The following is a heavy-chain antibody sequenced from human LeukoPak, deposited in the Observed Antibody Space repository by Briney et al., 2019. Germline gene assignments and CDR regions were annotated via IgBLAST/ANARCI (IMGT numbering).Heavy chain of an antibody. CDR2: IYTSGST. CDR1: GGSISSGSYY. D-gene: IGHD3-16*02. V-gene: IGHV4-61*02. CDR3: ARNPLSDHYFDY. J-gene: IGHJ4*02. Sequence: SQTLSLTCTVSGGSISSGSYYWSWIRQPAGKGLEWIGRIYTSGSTNYNPSLKSRDTISVDTSKNQFSLKLSSVTAADTAVYYCARNPLSDHYFDYWGQGTLVTVSS.